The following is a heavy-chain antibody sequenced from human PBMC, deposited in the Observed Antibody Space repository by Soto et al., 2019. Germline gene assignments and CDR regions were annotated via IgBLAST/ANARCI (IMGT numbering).Heavy chain of an antibody. D-gene: IGHD3-9*01. Sequence: QGQLVESGGGVVQPGRSLRLSCAASGFTFSSFGMHWVRQAPGKGLEWVAYIWYDGSNKYYADSVKGRFTISRDNSKNTLDLQMNSLRAEDTAVYYCASLNGQPDEHWGQGTLVTVSS. CDR1: GFTFSSFG. J-gene: IGHJ4*02. CDR3: ASLNGQPDEH. CDR2: IWYDGSNK. V-gene: IGHV3-33*01.